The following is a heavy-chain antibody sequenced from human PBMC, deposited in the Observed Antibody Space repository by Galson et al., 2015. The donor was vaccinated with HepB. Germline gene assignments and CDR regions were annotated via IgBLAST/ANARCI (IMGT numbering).Heavy chain of an antibody. D-gene: IGHD3-10*01. Sequence: SETLSLTCTVSGGSIRSSSYYWGWIRQPPGKGLEWIGTFYYRESPYYNPSLKSRVTISEDSPKNQFSLKLTFVTAADTAVYYCARHILDTSAFFDYWGQGTLVAVSS. V-gene: IGHV4-39*01. CDR2: FYYRESP. J-gene: IGHJ4*02. CDR3: ARHILDTSAFFDY. CDR1: GGSIRSSSYY.